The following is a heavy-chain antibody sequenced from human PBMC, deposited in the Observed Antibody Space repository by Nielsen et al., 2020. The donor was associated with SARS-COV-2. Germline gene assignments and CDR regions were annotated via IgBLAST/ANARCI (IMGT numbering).Heavy chain of an antibody. J-gene: IGHJ5*02. Sequence: SETLSLTCTVSGGSISSSSYYWGWIRQPPGKGLEWIGSIYYSGSTYYNPSLKSRVTISVDTSKNQFSLKLSSVTAADTAVYYCARGGPGTTGWFDPWGQGTLVTVSS. CDR1: GGSISSSSYY. D-gene: IGHD1-7*01. CDR2: IYYSGST. CDR3: ARGGPGTTGWFDP. V-gene: IGHV4-39*07.